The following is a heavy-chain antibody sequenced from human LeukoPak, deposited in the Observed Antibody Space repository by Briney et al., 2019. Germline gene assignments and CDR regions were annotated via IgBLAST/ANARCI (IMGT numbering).Heavy chain of an antibody. CDR2: ISILGSNI. D-gene: IGHD3-22*01. Sequence: GGSLRLSCAASGFTFSGHEMNCVRQAPGKGLEWISYISILGSNIYYADSVKGRFTISRDNSKNTLYLQMNSLRAEDTAVFYCAKERDSSGYFDFWGQGSLVTVSS. J-gene: IGHJ4*02. V-gene: IGHV3-48*03. CDR3: AKERDSSGYFDF. CDR1: GFTFSGHE.